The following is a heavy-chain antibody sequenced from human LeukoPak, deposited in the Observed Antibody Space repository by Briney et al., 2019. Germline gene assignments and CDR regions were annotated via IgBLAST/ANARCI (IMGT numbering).Heavy chain of an antibody. V-gene: IGHV3-21*01. Sequence: PGGSLRLSCAASGFTFSSYSMNWVRQAPGKGLEWVSSISSSSSYIYYADSVKGRFTIARDNAKNSLYLQMNSLRAEDTAVYYCAREFNSGCHAVEIWGQGTMVTVS. CDR1: GFTFSSYS. J-gene: IGHJ3*02. CDR3: AREFNSGCHAVEI. D-gene: IGHD3-9*01. CDR2: ISSSSSYI.